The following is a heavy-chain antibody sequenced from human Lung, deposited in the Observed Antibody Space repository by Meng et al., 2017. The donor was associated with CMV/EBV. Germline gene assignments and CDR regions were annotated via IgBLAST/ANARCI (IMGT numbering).Heavy chain of an antibody. CDR3: ARGDSSSSSSYFYD. J-gene: IGHJ4*02. Sequence: SDTLSLTFSVPGDSSSSSNWSSWVRQPPGKGLELIGEIYHSGSTNYNPSLKSRVTISVDKSKNQFSLKLSSVTAADTAVYYCARGDSSSSSSYFYDWGQGTLVTGSS. D-gene: IGHD6-6*01. CDR1: GDSSSSSNW. CDR2: IYHSGST. V-gene: IGHV4-4*02.